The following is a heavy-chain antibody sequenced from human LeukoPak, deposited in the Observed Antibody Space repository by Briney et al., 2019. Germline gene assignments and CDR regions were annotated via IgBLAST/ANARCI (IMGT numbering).Heavy chain of an antibody. J-gene: IGHJ4*02. CDR2: INPNSGGT. D-gene: IGHD3-22*01. CDR3: ARELIYYDSSGSIDY. V-gene: IGHV1-2*02. Sequence: ASVKVSCKASGYTFTGYYMHWVRQAPGQGLEWMGWINPNSGGTNYAQKFQGRVTMTRDTSISTAYMELSRLRSGDTAVYYCARELIYYDSSGSIDYWGQGTLVTVSS. CDR1: GYTFTGYY.